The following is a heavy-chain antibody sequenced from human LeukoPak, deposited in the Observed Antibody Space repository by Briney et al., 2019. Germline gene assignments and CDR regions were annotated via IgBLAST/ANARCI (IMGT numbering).Heavy chain of an antibody. CDR2: IYYSGST. CDR1: GGSISSSSYY. D-gene: IGHD5-18*01. J-gene: IGHJ4*02. CDR3: ARHALGYSYTFDY. Sequence: PSETLSLTCTVSGGSISSSSYYWGWIRQPPGKGLEWIGSIYYSGSTYYNPSLKSRVTISVDTSKNQFSLKLSCVTAADTAVYYCARHALGYSYTFDYWGQGTLVTVSS. V-gene: IGHV4-39*01.